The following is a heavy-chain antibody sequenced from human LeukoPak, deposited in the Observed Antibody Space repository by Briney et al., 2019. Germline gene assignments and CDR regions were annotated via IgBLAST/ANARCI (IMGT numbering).Heavy chain of an antibody. CDR2: IYYTGST. Sequence: SETLSLTCSVSGGSIGTYYLTWIRQPPGKGLEWIGYIYYTGSTNYNPSLKSRATMSVDTSKNQVSLKMTSVTVADTAVYYCARPSIPSAAASALDIWGQGTMVTVS. J-gene: IGHJ3*02. V-gene: IGHV4-59*08. D-gene: IGHD2-2*01. CDR3: ARPSIPSAAASALDI. CDR1: GGSIGTYY.